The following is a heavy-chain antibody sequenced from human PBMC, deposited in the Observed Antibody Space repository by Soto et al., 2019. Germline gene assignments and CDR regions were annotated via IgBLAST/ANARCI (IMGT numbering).Heavy chain of an antibody. Sequence: QVQLVQSGAEVEKPGASVKVSCKASGYTFTSYGVIWVRQAPGQGLEWMGWISGYNGNTNYAQKIQGRVTMTTDTSTSTAYMELRSLRSDDTAVYYCAGDRGRPRAGYPTHYFYGMDVWGQGTTVTVSS. CDR2: ISGYNGNT. CDR3: AGDRGRPRAGYPTHYFYGMDV. V-gene: IGHV1-18*01. CDR1: GYTFTSYG. J-gene: IGHJ6*02. D-gene: IGHD3-10*01.